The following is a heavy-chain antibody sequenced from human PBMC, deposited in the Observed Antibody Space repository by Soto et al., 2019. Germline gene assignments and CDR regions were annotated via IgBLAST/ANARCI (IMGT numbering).Heavy chain of an antibody. Sequence: ASVKVSCKASGYTFTGYYMHWVRQAPGQGLEWMGWINPNSGGTNYAQKFQGWVTMTRDTSISTAYMELSRLRSEDTAVYYCARVPGIAARVGNWFDPWGQGTLVTVSS. CDR2: INPNSGGT. D-gene: IGHD6-6*01. CDR3: ARVPGIAARVGNWFDP. CDR1: GYTFTGYY. V-gene: IGHV1-2*04. J-gene: IGHJ5*02.